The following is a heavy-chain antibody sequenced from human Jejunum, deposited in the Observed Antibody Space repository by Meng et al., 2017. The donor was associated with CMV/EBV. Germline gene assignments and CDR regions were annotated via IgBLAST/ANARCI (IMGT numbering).Heavy chain of an antibody. CDR3: ARDLDIVVIPAATYYFDF. Sequence: FSSHEMHWVRQAPGKGLEWVSYISSRGHTIYYADSVKGRFTISRDNAKNSLYLQMNSLRAEDTAIYYCARDLDIVVIPAATYYFDFWGQGTLVTVSS. J-gene: IGHJ4*02. CDR2: ISSRGHTI. V-gene: IGHV3-48*03. CDR1: FSSHE. D-gene: IGHD2-2*01.